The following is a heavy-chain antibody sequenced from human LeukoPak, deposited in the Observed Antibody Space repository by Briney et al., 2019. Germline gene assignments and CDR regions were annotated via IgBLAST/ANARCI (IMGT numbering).Heavy chain of an antibody. Sequence: GASVKVSCKASGYTFTGYYMHWVRQAPGQGLEWMGCINPNSGDTKYAQKFQGRVTMTRDTSISTAYMELSRLRSDDTAVYYCATQRGSYLWGTDFDYWGQGTLVTVSS. D-gene: IGHD3-16*01. J-gene: IGHJ4*02. CDR3: ATQRGSYLWGTDFDY. CDR1: GYTFTGYY. CDR2: INPNSGDT. V-gene: IGHV1-2*02.